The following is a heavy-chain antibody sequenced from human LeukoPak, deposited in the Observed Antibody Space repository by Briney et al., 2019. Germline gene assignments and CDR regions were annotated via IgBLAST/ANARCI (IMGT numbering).Heavy chain of an antibody. CDR1: GFNLNDNA. CDR2: ISGNGHQT. Sequence: GGSLRLSCVASGFNLNDNAMHWVRQAPGKGLEWVSTISGNGHQTYYGDSVKGRFSFSRDNSKNILYLQMDSLRADDSALYYCAKDANYYDSSGFFIPFDYWGQGTLVTVSS. J-gene: IGHJ4*02. V-gene: IGHV3-23*01. CDR3: AKDANYYDSSGFFIPFDY. D-gene: IGHD3-22*01.